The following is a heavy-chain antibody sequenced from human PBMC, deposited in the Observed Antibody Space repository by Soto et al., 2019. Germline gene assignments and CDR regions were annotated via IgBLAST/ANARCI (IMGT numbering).Heavy chain of an antibody. CDR1: GFTFSSYW. J-gene: IGHJ3*02. CDR3: ALLARHDAFDI. V-gene: IGHV3-7*01. CDR2: IKQDGSEK. Sequence: EVQLVESGGGLVQPGGSLRLSCAASGFTFSSYWMSWVRQAPGKGLEWVANIKQDGSEKYYVDSVKGRFTISRDNAKNSLYLQMNSLRAEDTAVYYCALLARHDAFDIWGQGTMVTVSS. D-gene: IGHD5-12*01.